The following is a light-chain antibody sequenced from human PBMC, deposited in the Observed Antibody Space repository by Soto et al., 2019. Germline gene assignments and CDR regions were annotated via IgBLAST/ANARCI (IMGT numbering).Light chain of an antibody. V-gene: IGLV2-14*03. J-gene: IGLJ1*01. CDR2: EVS. CDR3: SSYAISSTS. Sequence: QSALTQPASVSGSPGQSITISCTGTSSDVGGYNYVSWYQQHPGKAPKLMIYEVSNRPSGVSHRFSGSKSGNTASLTISGLQAEDEADYYCSSYAISSTSFGTGTKLTVL. CDR1: SSDVGGYNY.